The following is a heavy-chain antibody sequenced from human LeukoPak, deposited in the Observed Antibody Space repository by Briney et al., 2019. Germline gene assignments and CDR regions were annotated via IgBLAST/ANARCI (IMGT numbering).Heavy chain of an antibody. CDR1: GFTFSRYW. D-gene: IGHD6-19*01. CDR3: AKFGLHWLPYPGFDY. CDR2: RKEEGRGE. Sequence: GGALRLSCPATGFTFSRYWMTWVRQAPGRGLDGVAHRKEEGRGEYYVDSVKGRFTISRDNAQNSLYLQRNSLRAEDAAVYYCAKFGLHWLPYPGFDYWGQGTLVIVSS. J-gene: IGHJ4*02. V-gene: IGHV3-7*01.